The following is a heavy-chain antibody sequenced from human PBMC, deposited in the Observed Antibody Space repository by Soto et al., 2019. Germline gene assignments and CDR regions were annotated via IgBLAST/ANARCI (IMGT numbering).Heavy chain of an antibody. CDR2: ISAHTGNT. V-gene: IGHV1-18*01. D-gene: IGHD6-13*01. Sequence: ASVKVSCKTSGYTFTNYGISWVRQAPGQGLEWMGWISAHTGNTNYAQRFQGRVTMTTDTSTSTAYMELRSLRSDDTAVYYCARVLGYNSSWWRHTAFAIWGQGTMVTVSS. CDR3: ARVLGYNSSWWRHTAFAI. J-gene: IGHJ3*02. CDR1: GYTFTNYG.